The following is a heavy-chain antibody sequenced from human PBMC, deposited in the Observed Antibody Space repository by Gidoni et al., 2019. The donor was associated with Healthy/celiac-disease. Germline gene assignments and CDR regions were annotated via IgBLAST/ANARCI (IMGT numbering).Heavy chain of an antibody. J-gene: IGHJ4*02. D-gene: IGHD6-13*01. CDR2: IHSDGRST. Sequence: VRQAAGKGLVWVSRIHSDGRSTSYADSVKGRFTISRDNAKNTLYLQMNSLRAEDTAVYYCARGFHGYSSSWVEYWGQGTLVTVSS. CDR3: ARGFHGYSSSWVEY. V-gene: IGHV3-74*01.